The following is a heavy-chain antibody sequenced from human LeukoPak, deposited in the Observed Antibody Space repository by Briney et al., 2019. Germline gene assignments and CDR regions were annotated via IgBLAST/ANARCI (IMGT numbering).Heavy chain of an antibody. CDR1: GFTFSSYW. CDR3: ARDGIAARPTNWFDP. V-gene: IGHV3-7*01. D-gene: IGHD6-6*01. Sequence: GGSLRLSCAASGFTFSSYWMSWVRQAPGKGLEWVANIKQDGSEKYYVDSAKGRFTISRDNAKNSLYLQMNSLRAEDTAVYYCARDGIAARPTNWFDPWGQGTLVTVSS. J-gene: IGHJ5*02. CDR2: IKQDGSEK.